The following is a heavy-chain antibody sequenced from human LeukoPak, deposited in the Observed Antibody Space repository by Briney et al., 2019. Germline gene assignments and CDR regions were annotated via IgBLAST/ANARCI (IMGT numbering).Heavy chain of an antibody. CDR3: ARDGGYSYGYAY. CDR1: GGTFSSYA. V-gene: IGHV1-69*05. Sequence: SVKVSCKASGGTFSSYAISWVGQAPGQGLEWMGRIIPIFGTANYAQKFQGRVTITTDESTSTAYMELSSLRSEDTAVYYCARDGGYSYGYAYWGQGTLVTVSS. J-gene: IGHJ4*02. CDR2: IIPIFGTA. D-gene: IGHD5-18*01.